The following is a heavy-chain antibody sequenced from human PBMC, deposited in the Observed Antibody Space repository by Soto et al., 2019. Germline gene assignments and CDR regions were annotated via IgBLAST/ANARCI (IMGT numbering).Heavy chain of an antibody. V-gene: IGHV2-5*01. J-gene: IGHJ3*02. CDR2: IYWNDDK. Sequence: QITLKESGPTLVKPTQTLTLTCTFSAFSLSTSGVGVGWLRQPPGKALEWLALIYWNDDKRYSPSLMSSLTNSNDPSKSQVVLTLTDMDAVDTATYYCAHIAVGLGQWLVPRGAFDIWGQGRMVTVSS. D-gene: IGHD6-19*01. CDR1: AFSLSTSGVG. CDR3: AHIAVGLGQWLVPRGAFDI.